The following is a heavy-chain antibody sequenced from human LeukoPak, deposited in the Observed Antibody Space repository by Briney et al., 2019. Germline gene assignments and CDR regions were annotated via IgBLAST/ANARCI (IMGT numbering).Heavy chain of an antibody. CDR1: GGTFRSFA. CDR3: AIFQGTYGDNDNDF. D-gene: IGHD4-17*01. V-gene: IGHV1-69*13. CDR2: IIPMINTP. Sequence: SVKVSLEASGGTFRSFAINWVRQAPGKGLEWMGGIIPMINTPKYAQRFQGRVSITADESTSTGYMEVSSLRSEDTAVYYCAIFQGTYGDNDNDFWAQGTLVTVSS. J-gene: IGHJ4*02.